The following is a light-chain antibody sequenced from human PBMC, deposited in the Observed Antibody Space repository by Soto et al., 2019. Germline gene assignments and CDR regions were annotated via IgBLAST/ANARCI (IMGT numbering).Light chain of an antibody. Sequence: IQLTQSPSSLSASVGDRVTITCRASQGINNYLGWYQQKPGKAPKLLISAASTLESGVPSRFSGSGSGTDFTLTISSLQPEELATYYCQQFDSYVWTFGQGTKVEIK. V-gene: IGKV1-9*01. CDR2: AAS. CDR3: QQFDSYVWT. CDR1: QGINNY. J-gene: IGKJ1*01.